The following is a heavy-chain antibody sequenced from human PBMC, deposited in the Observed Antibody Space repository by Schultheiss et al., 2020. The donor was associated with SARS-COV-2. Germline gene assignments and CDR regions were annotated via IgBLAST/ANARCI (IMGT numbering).Heavy chain of an antibody. Sequence: SETLSLTCAVYGGSFSGYDWSWIRQPPGKGLEWIGRIYTSGSTNYNPSLKSRVTMSVDTSKNQFSLKLSSVTAADTAVYYCARQRGGDYYYYYYMDVWGKGTTVTVSS. J-gene: IGHJ6*03. V-gene: IGHV4-59*10. D-gene: IGHD1-1*01. CDR2: IYTSGST. CDR3: ARQRGGDYYYYYYMDV. CDR1: GGSFSGYD.